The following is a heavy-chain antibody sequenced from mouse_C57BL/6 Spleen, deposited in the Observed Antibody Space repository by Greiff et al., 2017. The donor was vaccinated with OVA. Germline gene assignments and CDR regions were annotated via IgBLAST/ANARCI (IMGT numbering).Heavy chain of an antibody. CDR3: VGTGNYFDY. CDR1: GFSFNTYA. D-gene: IGHD4-1*01. V-gene: IGHV10-1*01. J-gene: IGHJ2*01. Sequence: DVKLVESGGGLVQPKGSLKLSCAASGFSFNTYAMNWVRQAPGKGLEWVARIRSKSNNYATYYADSVKDRFTISRDDSESMLYLQMNNLKTEDTAMYYCVGTGNYFDYWGQGTTLTVSS. CDR2: IRSKSNNYAT.